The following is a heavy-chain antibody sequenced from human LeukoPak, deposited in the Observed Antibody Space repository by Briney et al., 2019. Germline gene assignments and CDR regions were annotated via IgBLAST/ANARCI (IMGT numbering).Heavy chain of an antibody. V-gene: IGHV3-21*01. J-gene: IGHJ4*02. CDR3: AREIRHGNLHFDY. CDR1: GFTFSSYS. CDR2: ISSSSSYI. Sequence: GGSLRLSCAASGFTFSSYSMNWVRQAPGKGLEWVSSISSSSSYIYYADSVKGRFTISRDNAKNSLYLQMNSLRAGDTAVYYCAREIRHGNLHFDYWGQGTLVTVSS. D-gene: IGHD1-14*01.